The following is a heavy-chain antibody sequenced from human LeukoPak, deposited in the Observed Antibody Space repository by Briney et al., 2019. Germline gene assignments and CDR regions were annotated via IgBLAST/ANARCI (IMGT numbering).Heavy chain of an antibody. J-gene: IGHJ4*02. V-gene: IGHV3-30*02. CDR1: EFTFSNYW. Sequence: GGSLRLSCAASEFTFSNYWMSWVRQAPGKGLEWVAFIRYDGSNKYYADSVKGRFTISRDNSKNTLYLQMNSLRAGDTAVYYCAKPHFDDWGQGTLVTVSS. CDR3: AKPHFDD. CDR2: IRYDGSNK.